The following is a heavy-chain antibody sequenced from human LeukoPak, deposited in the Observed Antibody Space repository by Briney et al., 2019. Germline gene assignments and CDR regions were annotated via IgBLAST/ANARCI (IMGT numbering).Heavy chain of an antibody. CDR1: GFAVSSNH. CDR3: AKVNCSTTRCYPGAMDY. Sequence: PGGSLRLSCAASGFAVSSNHMNWVRQAPGRGLEWVSVIGGSGDITYYADSVKGRFTNSRDNSKNTLFLQMNSLRAEDTAVYYCAKVNCSTTRCYPGAMDYWGQGTLVTVTS. CDR2: IGGSGDIT. J-gene: IGHJ4*02. V-gene: IGHV3-23*01. D-gene: IGHD2-2*01.